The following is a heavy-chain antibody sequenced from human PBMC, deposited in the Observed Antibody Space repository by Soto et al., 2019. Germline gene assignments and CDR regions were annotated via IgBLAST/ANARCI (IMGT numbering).Heavy chain of an antibody. J-gene: IGHJ3*02. D-gene: IGHD3-16*02. CDR1: GGTFSSYT. CDR3: ARVLSAYDAFDI. V-gene: IGHV1-69*02. Sequence: QVQLVQCGAEVKKPGSSVKVSCKASGGTFSSYTISWVRQAPGQGLEWMGRIIPILGIANYAQKFQGRVTITADKSTSTAYMELSSLRSEDTAVYYCARVLSAYDAFDIWGQGTMVTVSS. CDR2: IIPILGIA.